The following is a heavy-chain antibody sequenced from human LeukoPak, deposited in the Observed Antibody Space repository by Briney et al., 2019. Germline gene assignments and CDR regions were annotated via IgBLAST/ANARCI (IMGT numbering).Heavy chain of an antibody. CDR1: GFTFSSYG. J-gene: IGHJ4*02. Sequence: PGRSLRLSRAASGFTFSSYGMHWVRQAPGKGLEWVAVISYDGSNKYYADSVKGRFTISSDNSKNTLYLQMNSLRAEDTAVYYCAKGWRIAAAGTFGAIDYWGQGTLVTVSS. CDR2: ISYDGSNK. D-gene: IGHD6-13*01. V-gene: IGHV3-30*18. CDR3: AKGWRIAAAGTFGAIDY.